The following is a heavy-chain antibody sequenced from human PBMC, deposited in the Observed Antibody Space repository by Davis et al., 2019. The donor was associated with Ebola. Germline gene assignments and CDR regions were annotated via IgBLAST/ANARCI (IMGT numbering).Heavy chain of an antibody. V-gene: IGHV3-7*01. CDR2: IKEDGREK. CDR1: GFTFSRYW. J-gene: IGHJ2*01. CDR3: ARGMNGDYSHWYFDL. D-gene: IGHD4-17*01. Sequence: PGGSLRLSCAASGFTFSRYWMSWVRQAPGKGLEWVANIKEDGREKHYVDSVRGRFTISRANAKNSMYLQMNSLRAEDTAVYYCARGMNGDYSHWYFDLWGRGTLVTVSS.